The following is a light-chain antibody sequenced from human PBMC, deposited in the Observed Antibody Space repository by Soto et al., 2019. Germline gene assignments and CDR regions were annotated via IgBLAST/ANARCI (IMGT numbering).Light chain of an antibody. CDR3: SSYTRTGILYV. CDR1: ISDIGTYNY. V-gene: IGLV2-14*03. Sequence: SALTQPASVSGSPGQSITISCTGSISDIGTYNYVSWYQQHSGKAPRLIISDVSDRPSGVSNRFSGPKSGNSASLTISGLQPEDEAHYYCSSYTRTGILYVFGTGTKVTV. J-gene: IGLJ1*01. CDR2: DVS.